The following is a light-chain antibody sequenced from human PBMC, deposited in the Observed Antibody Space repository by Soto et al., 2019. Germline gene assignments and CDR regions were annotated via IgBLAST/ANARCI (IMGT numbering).Light chain of an antibody. CDR3: QQYDSWPPIT. Sequence: DIVMTQSPATLSVSPGQRVTLSCRASQTVARNLAWYQEKPAQVPRLLIYDASSRATGVPARFSGGGSGTEFTLTISSLQSEDFAVYYCQQYDSWPPITFGGGTRVEIK. CDR2: DAS. V-gene: IGKV3D-15*01. J-gene: IGKJ4*01. CDR1: QTVARN.